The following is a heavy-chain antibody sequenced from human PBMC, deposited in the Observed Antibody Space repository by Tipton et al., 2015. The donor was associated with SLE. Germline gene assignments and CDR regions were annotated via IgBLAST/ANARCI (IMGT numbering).Heavy chain of an antibody. D-gene: IGHD1-26*01. CDR3: ARSWSGRREFDY. V-gene: IGHV4-59*08. CDR1: GGSISSYY. J-gene: IGHJ4*02. Sequence: TLSLTCTVSGGSISSYYWSWIRQPPGKGLGWIGYIYYSGSTNYNPSLKSRVTISVDTSKNQFSLKLSSVTAADTAVYYCARSWSGRREFDYWGPGTLVTVSS. CDR2: IYYSGST.